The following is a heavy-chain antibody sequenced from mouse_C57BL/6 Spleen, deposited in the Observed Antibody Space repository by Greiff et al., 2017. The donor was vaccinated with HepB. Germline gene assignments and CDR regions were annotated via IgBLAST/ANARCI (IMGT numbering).Heavy chain of an antibody. CDR1: GFNIKDDY. V-gene: IGHV14-4*01. CDR2: IDPENGDT. D-gene: IGHD2-4*01. Sequence: EVKLEESGAELVRPGASVKLSCTASGFNIKDDYMHWVKQRPEQGLEWIGWIDPENGDTEYASKFQGKATITADTSSNTAYLQLSSLTSEDTAVYYCTTGYDYPMDYWGQGTSVTVSS. CDR3: TTGYDYPMDY. J-gene: IGHJ4*01.